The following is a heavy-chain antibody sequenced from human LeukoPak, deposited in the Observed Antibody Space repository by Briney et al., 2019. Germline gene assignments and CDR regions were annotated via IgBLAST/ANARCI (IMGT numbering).Heavy chain of an antibody. Sequence: GGSLRLSCAASGFTFSSYEMNWVRQAPGKGLEWVSYISSSGSTIYYADSVKGRFIISRDNAKNSLYLQMNSLSAEDTAVYYCVSTFSSGWYYFDYWGQGTLVTVSS. CDR3: VSTFSSGWYYFDY. CDR1: GFTFSSYE. J-gene: IGHJ4*02. CDR2: ISSSGSTI. V-gene: IGHV3-48*03. D-gene: IGHD6-19*01.